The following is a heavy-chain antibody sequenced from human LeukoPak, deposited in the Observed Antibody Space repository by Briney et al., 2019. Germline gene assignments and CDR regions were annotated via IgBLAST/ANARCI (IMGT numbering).Heavy chain of an antibody. J-gene: IGHJ4*02. V-gene: IGHV4-39*01. Sequence: SETLSLTCTVSGVPISSTSYYWGWIRQPPGKGLEWIGSIYYSGTTYYDPSLKSRFSMSVDTSKNQFSLKLSSVTAADTAVYYCARGYGGPDYWGQGTLVTVSS. D-gene: IGHD4-23*01. CDR1: GVPISSTSYY. CDR3: ARGYGGPDY. CDR2: IYYSGTT.